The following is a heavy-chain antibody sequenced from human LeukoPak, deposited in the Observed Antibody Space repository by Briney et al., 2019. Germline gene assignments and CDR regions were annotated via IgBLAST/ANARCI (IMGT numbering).Heavy chain of an antibody. J-gene: IGHJ4*02. CDR1: GYTFTSYD. CDR2: MNPNSGNT. V-gene: IGHV1-8*01. CDR3: ARVICSSTSCFDLFDY. D-gene: IGHD2-2*01. Sequence: GASVKVSCKASGYTFTSYDINWVRQATGQGLEWMGWMNPNSGNTGYAQKFQGRVTMTRNTSISTAYMELSSLRSEDTAVYYCARVICSSTSCFDLFDYWGRGTLVTVSS.